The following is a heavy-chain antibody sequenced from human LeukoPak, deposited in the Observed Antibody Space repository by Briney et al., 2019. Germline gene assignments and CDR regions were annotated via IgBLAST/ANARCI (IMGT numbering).Heavy chain of an antibody. J-gene: IGHJ4*02. CDR1: GGTFSSYA. Sequence: GASVNVSCKASGGTFSSYAISWVRQAPGQGLEWMGRIMPILGIANYPQKFQGRVTITADRSTSTAYMELSSLRSEDTAVYYCARGFSQSTTATADFDYWGQGTQVTVSS. V-gene: IGHV1-69*04. CDR3: ARGFSQSTTATADFDY. CDR2: IMPILGIA. D-gene: IGHD4-17*01.